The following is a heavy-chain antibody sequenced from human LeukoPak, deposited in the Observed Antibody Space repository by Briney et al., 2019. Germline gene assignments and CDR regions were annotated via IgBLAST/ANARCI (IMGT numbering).Heavy chain of an antibody. CDR3: ARRYGSSWYVDY. V-gene: IGHV4-39*01. D-gene: IGHD6-13*01. CDR1: GDSVSRSNYY. Sequence: PSETLSLTCTVSGDSVSRSNYYWDWIRQPPGKVLEWLGSIYSSGNTYYNPSLKSRVTISVDTSKNQFSLKLSSVTAADTAVYYCARRYGSSWYVDYWGQGTLVTVSS. CDR2: IYSSGNT. J-gene: IGHJ4*02.